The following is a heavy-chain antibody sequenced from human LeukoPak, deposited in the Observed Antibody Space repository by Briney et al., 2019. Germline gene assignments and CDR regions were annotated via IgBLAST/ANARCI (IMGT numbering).Heavy chain of an antibody. Sequence: GGSLRLSCAASGFTFSGYGMHWVRQAPGKGLEWVAFIRYDGSNKYYADSVKGRFTISRDNSKNTLYLQMNSLRAEDTAVYCCAKDETYCSSTSCYSRYFDYWGQGTLVTVSS. CDR2: IRYDGSNK. D-gene: IGHD2-2*01. J-gene: IGHJ4*02. V-gene: IGHV3-30*02. CDR3: AKDETYCSSTSCYSRYFDY. CDR1: GFTFSGYG.